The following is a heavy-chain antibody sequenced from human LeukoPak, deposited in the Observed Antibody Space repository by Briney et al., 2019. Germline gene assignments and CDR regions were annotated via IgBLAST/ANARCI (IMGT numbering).Heavy chain of an antibody. J-gene: IGHJ4*02. Sequence: PGGSLRLPCAASGFTFSDYYMSWIRQAPGKGLEWVSYISSISSYTNYADSVKGRFTISRDNAKNSLYLQMNSLRAEDTAVYYCARDPPHYYDSSGYYPFDYWGQGTLVTVSS. CDR1: GFTFSDYY. CDR3: ARDPPHYYDSSGYYPFDY. V-gene: IGHV3-11*06. CDR2: ISSISSYT. D-gene: IGHD3-22*01.